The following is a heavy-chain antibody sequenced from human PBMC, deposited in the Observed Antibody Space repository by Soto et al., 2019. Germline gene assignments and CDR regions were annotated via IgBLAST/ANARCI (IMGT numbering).Heavy chain of an antibody. V-gene: IGHV4-59*01. D-gene: IGHD4-17*01. J-gene: IGHJ4*02. CDR1: GGSIRSYY. CDR3: ARDTAFNY. Sequence: LSLTCTVSGGSIRSYYWSWIRQPPGKGLEWIGYVYDSGRTNYNYKPSLKSRVTISVDTSKNQFSLNLRSVTAADTALYYCARDTAFNYWGQGALVTVSS. CDR2: VYDSGRT.